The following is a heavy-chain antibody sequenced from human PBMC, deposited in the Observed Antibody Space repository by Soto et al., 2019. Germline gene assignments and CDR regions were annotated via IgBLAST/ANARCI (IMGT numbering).Heavy chain of an antibody. J-gene: IGHJ4*02. CDR2: ISYDGSNK. Sequence: LRLSCAASGFTFSSYAMHWVRQAPGKGLEWVAVISYDGSNKYYADSVKGRFTISRDNSKNTLYLQMNSLRAEDTAVYYCARLEDGYYDSSGYSLVDYWGQGTLVTVSS. CDR1: GFTFSSYA. CDR3: ARLEDGYYDSSGYSLVDY. D-gene: IGHD3-22*01. V-gene: IGHV3-30-3*01.